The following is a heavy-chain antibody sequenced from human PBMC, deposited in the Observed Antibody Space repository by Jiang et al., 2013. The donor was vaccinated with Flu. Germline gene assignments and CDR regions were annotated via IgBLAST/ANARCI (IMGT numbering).Heavy chain of an antibody. J-gene: IGHJ1*01. CDR3: ARGVGGYSYGYFST. CDR1: GGTFTSYA. V-gene: IGHV1-69*01. Sequence: GAEVKKPGSSVRVSCKASGGTFTSYAISWVRQAPGQGLEWMGGIIPIFGTSDFAQKFQGRLTITADEHDSTSTAYMELSNLSSEDTAVYYCARGVGGYSYGYFSTWGQGPWSTVS. CDR2: IIPIFGTS. D-gene: IGHD5-18*01.